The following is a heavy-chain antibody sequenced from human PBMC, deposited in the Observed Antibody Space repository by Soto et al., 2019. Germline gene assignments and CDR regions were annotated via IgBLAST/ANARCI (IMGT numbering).Heavy chain of an antibody. CDR1: GGTFSSYA. V-gene: IGHV1-69*01. Sequence: QVQLVQSGAEVKMPGSSVKVSCKASGGTFSSYAISWVRQAPGQGLEWMGGIIPISGTANYAQKFQGRVTITADESTSTVYMELSSLRSEDTAVYFCARSQGSSTSLEIYYYYYYGMDVWGQGTTVTVSS. D-gene: IGHD2-2*01. CDR2: IIPISGTA. CDR3: ARSQGSSTSLEIYYYYYYGMDV. J-gene: IGHJ6*02.